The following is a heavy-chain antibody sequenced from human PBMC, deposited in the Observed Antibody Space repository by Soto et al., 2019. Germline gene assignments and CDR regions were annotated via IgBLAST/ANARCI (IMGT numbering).Heavy chain of an antibody. CDR3: AKRSPPATRTGGFYYFDY. CDR2: ISGSGGST. Sequence: HPGGSLRLSCAASGFTFSSYAMSWVRQAPGKGLEWVSAISGSGGSTYYADSVKGRFTISRDNSKNTLYLQMNSLRAEDTAVYYCAKRSPPATRTGGFYYFDYWGQGTLVTVSS. CDR1: GFTFSSYA. J-gene: IGHJ4*02. V-gene: IGHV3-23*01. D-gene: IGHD2-15*01.